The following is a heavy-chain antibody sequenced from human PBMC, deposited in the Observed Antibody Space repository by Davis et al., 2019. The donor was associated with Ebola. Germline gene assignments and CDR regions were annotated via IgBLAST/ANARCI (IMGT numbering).Heavy chain of an antibody. CDR2: ISAGGDDT. V-gene: IGHV3-23*01. J-gene: IGHJ4*02. CDR3: AKGGWLDD. D-gene: IGHD5-24*01. CDR1: GFSFSTYV. Sequence: GESLKISCAASGFSFSTYVMSWVRQAPGKGLEWVSAISAGGDDTYYADSVKGRLTVSRDNSETTLFLQMNSLRADDTAVYYCAKGGWLDDWGQGTQVTVSS.